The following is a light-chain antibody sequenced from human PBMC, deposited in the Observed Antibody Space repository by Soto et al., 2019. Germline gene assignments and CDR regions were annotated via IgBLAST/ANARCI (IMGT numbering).Light chain of an antibody. CDR3: QTWGTGTL. J-gene: IGLJ2*01. V-gene: IGLV4-69*01. Sequence: QPVLTQSPSASASLGASVKLTCTLSSGHSSYAIAWHQQQPEKGPRYLMKLNSDGSHSKGDGIPDRFSGSSSGAERYLTISSLQSEDEADYYCQTWGTGTLFGGETKLTVL. CDR2: LNSDGSH. CDR1: SGHSSYA.